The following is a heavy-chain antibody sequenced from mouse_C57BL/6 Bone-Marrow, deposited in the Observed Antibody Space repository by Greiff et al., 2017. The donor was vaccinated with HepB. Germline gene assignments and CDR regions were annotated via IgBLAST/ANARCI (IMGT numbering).Heavy chain of an antibody. V-gene: IGHV5-12*02. CDR1: GFTFSDYY. CDR3: ARQGGYFYAMDY. CDR2: ISNGGGST. J-gene: IGHJ4*01. Sequence: DVQLVESGGGLVQPGGSLKLSCATSGFTFSDYYMYWVRQTPKKRLEWVAYISNGGGSTYYPDTVKGRFTISRDNAKNTLYLQMSRLKSEYTSMYYCARQGGYFYAMDYLGQGTSVTVSS. D-gene: IGHD2-3*01.